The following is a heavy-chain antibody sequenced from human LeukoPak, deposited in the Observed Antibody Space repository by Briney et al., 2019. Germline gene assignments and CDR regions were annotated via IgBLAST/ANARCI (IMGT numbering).Heavy chain of an antibody. V-gene: IGHV1-46*01. J-gene: IGHJ3*02. D-gene: IGHD2-2*01. CDR2: IDPSGGIT. CDR1: GYIFTSFY. Sequence: ASVKVSCKASGYIFTSFYIHWVRQVPGQGLEWMGIIDPSGGITTYAQKFQGGVIMTADTSTNTVYLELSSLKSEDTAVYYCARESSSSGPYWAFDIWGQGTMVTVSS. CDR3: ARESSSSGPYWAFDI.